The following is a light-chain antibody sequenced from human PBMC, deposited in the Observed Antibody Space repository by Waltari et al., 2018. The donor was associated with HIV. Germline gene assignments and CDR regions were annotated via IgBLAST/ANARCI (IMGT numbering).Light chain of an antibody. J-gene: IGKJ4*01. CDR2: AAS. CDR1: QDIKTE. CDR3: QQSHSVPFT. V-gene: IGKV1-39*01. Sequence: DIQMTQSPSSLSASPGDTITITCRTSQDIKTELNWYQQKPGTAPKLLAYAASGFQSGFPARISGSGSGTDFTLTINTLQPDDSATYFCQQSHSVPFTFGAGTKVDVK.